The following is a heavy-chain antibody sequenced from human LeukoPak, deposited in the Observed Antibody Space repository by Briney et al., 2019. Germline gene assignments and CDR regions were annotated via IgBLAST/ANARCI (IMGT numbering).Heavy chain of an antibody. J-gene: IGHJ4*02. V-gene: IGHV3-21*01. CDR3: ARGTSAGDY. CDR1: EFTFSSYS. CDR2: ISSSSNYI. Sequence: GGCLRLSCAASEFTFSSYSMNWVRQAPGKGLEWVSSISSSSNYIYYADSVKGRFTISRDNAKNSLYLQMNSVRAEDTAVYYCARGTSAGDYWGQGTLVTVSS.